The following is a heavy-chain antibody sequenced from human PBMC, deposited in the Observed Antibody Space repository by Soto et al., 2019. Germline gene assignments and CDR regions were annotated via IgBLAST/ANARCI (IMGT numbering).Heavy chain of an antibody. CDR3: ARHFVAVVIKGWGY. Sequence: SVTMSLTCPVAGGSISSSIYYWGWHRQPPGRGLEWIGIIYYSGSTYYNPSLRSRVSMSVDTSKNQFSLKLISVTAADTAVYYCARHFVAVVIKGWGYWGQGKLVTVSS. CDR2: IYYSGST. D-gene: IGHD3-10*01. J-gene: IGHJ4*02. CDR1: GGSISSSIYY. V-gene: IGHV4-39*01.